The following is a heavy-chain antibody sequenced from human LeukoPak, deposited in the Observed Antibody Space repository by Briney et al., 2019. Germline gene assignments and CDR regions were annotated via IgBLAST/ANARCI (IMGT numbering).Heavy chain of an antibody. D-gene: IGHD3-9*01. CDR3: TTRYFDWLEYCYYYGMDV. CDR2: IKSKTDGGTT. Sequence: PGASLRLSCAASGFTFSTYAMTWVRQAPGKGLEWVGRIKSKTDGGTTDYAAPVKGRFTISRDDSKNTLYLQMNSLKTEDTAVYYCTTRYFDWLEYCYYYGMDVWGQGTTVTVSS. J-gene: IGHJ6*02. V-gene: IGHV3-15*01. CDR1: GFTFSTYA.